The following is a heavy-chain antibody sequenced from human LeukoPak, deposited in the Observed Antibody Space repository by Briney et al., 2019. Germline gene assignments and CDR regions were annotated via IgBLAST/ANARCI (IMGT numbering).Heavy chain of an antibody. CDR1: GFTLSRYG. D-gene: IGHD6-19*01. CDR2: ISGSGGGT. CDR3: AISTSGSFGY. Sequence: PGGSLRLSYAASGFTLSRYGMSWVRDAPGKGLEWVSAISGSGGGTYYAVSVKGRFTIARDNSKNTLYLQMNSLRAEGTAVYYCAISTSGSFGYWGQGALVTVSS. V-gene: IGHV3-23*01. J-gene: IGHJ4*02.